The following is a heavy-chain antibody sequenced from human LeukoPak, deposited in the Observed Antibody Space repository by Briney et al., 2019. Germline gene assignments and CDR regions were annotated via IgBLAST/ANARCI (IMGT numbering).Heavy chain of an antibody. Sequence: PGGSLRLSCAASGFTVSSNYTSWVRQAPGKGLEWVSVIYSGGSTYYADSVKGRFTASRDNSKDTLYLEMNSLRAEDTATYYCARIGCTGNNCRQYYYYGMDVWGQGTTVTVSS. CDR2: IYSGGST. D-gene: IGHD2-8*02. CDR1: GFTVSSNY. J-gene: IGHJ6*02. CDR3: ARIGCTGNNCRQYYYYGMDV. V-gene: IGHV3-53*01.